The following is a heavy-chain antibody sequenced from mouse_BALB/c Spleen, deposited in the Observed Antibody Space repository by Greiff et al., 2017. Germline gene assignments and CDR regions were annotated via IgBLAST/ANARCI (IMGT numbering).Heavy chain of an antibody. CDR3: ARDPHYRYLYAMDY. Sequence: DVKLVESGGGLVKPGGSLKLSCAASGFTFSSYAMSWVRQSPEKRLEWVAEISSGGSYTYYPDTVTGRFTISRDNAKNTLYLEMSSLRSEDTAMYYCARDPHYRYLYAMDYWGQGTSVTVSS. CDR2: ISSGGSYT. V-gene: IGHV5-9-4*01. J-gene: IGHJ4*01. D-gene: IGHD2-14*01. CDR1: GFTFSSYA.